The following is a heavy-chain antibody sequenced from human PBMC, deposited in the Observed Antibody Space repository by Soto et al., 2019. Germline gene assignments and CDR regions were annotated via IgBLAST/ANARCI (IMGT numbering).Heavy chain of an antibody. D-gene: IGHD3-10*01. Sequence: PGGSLRLSCAASGFTFTNYVMTWVRQAPGKGLEWVSAISGSGDSTYYADSVKGRFTISRDNSKNTLYLQMNSLRADDTAIYYCAKKFHMGRGVPYSFDYLGQGTPVTVSS. V-gene: IGHV3-23*01. CDR1: GFTFTNYV. CDR2: ISGSGDST. J-gene: IGHJ4*02. CDR3: AKKFHMGRGVPYSFDY.